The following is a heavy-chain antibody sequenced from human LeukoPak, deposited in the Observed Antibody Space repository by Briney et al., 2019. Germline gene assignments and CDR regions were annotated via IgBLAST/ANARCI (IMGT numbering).Heavy chain of an antibody. D-gene: IGHD6-19*01. CDR2: ISGSGGST. Sequence: GGSLRLSCAASGFTFSSNGMSWVRQAPGKGLEWVSGISGSGGSTNYADSVKGRFTISRDNSKNTLYLQINSLRAEDTAVYYCASGWYYVWFDPWGQGTLVTVSS. V-gene: IGHV3-23*01. CDR1: GFTFSSNG. J-gene: IGHJ5*02. CDR3: ASGWYYVWFDP.